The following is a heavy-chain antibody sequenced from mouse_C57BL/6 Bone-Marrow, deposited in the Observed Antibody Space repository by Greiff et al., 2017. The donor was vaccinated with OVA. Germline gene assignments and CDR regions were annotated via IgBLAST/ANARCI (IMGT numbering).Heavy chain of an antibody. V-gene: IGHV2-2*01. Sequence: QVHVKQSGPGLVQPSQSLSITCTVSGFSLTSYGVHWVRQSPGKGLEWLGVIWSGGSTDYNAAFISRLSISKDNSKSQVFFKMNSLQADDTAIYYCARNYYGTFYAMDYWGQGTSVTVSS. CDR2: IWSGGST. J-gene: IGHJ4*01. D-gene: IGHD1-1*01. CDR3: ARNYYGTFYAMDY. CDR1: GFSLTSYG.